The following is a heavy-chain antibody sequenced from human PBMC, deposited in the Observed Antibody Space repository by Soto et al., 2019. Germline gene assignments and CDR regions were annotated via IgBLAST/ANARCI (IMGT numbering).Heavy chain of an antibody. CDR2: TYYRSKWYN. CDR1: GDSVSSKSAA. CDR3: ARSGNAGAVDY. Sequence: PSQTLSLTCAISGDSVSSKSAAWNWIRQSASRGLEWLGRTYYRSKWYNEYAVSLKGRITINPDTSKNQFSLQLNSVTPEDTAVYYCARSGNAGAVDYWGQGTLGTVSS. D-gene: IGHD1-26*01. V-gene: IGHV6-1*01. J-gene: IGHJ4*02.